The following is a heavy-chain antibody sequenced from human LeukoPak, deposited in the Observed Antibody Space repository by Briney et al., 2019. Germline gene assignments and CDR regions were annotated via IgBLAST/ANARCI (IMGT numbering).Heavy chain of an antibody. V-gene: IGHV3-21*01. CDR1: GFTFSSYS. CDR2: ISSSSSYI. CDR3: ASSPLGSYRVSYYYMDV. Sequence: PGGSLRLSCAASGFTFSSYSMNWVRQAPGKGLEWVSSISSSSSYIYYADSVKGRFTISRDNAKNSLYLQMNSLRAEDTAVYYCASSPLGSYRVSYYYMDVWGKGTTVTVSS. D-gene: IGHD1-26*01. J-gene: IGHJ6*03.